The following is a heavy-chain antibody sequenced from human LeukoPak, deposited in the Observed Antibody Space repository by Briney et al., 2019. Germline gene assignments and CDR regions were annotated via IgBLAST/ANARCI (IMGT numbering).Heavy chain of an antibody. Sequence: PSETLSLTCAVDGGTFSGNYWTWIRQPPGKGLEWIGEINHSGSTNYNPSLKSRVTISVDTSKNQFSLKLSSVTAADTAVYYCARGRGIVVVVAANRWNFDLWGRGTMVTVSS. CDR2: INHSGST. CDR1: GGTFSGNY. D-gene: IGHD2-15*01. V-gene: IGHV4-34*01. J-gene: IGHJ2*01. CDR3: ARGRGIVVVVAANRWNFDL.